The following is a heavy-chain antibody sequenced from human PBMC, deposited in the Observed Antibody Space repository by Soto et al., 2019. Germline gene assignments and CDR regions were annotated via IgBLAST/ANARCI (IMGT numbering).Heavy chain of an antibody. CDR2: IKQDGSEK. Sequence: EVQLVESGGGLVQPGGSLRLSCTASGFTFSSYWMSWVRQAPGKGLEWVANIKQDGSEKYYVDSVKGRFTISRDNPMNSLYLQMNSLRAEDTAVYYCARDKVRGVPDYWGQGTLVTVSS. J-gene: IGHJ4*02. V-gene: IGHV3-7*01. CDR3: ARDKVRGVPDY. CDR1: GFTFSSYW. D-gene: IGHD3-10*01.